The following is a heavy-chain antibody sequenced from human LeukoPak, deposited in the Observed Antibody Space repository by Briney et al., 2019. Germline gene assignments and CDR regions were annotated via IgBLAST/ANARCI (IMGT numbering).Heavy chain of an antibody. V-gene: IGHV3-23*01. D-gene: IGHD2-15*01. CDR3: ANIHQNRVVVGAKGAFDI. CDR1: GFTFDAYW. Sequence: PGGSLRLSCAASGFTFDAYWMIWVRQAPGKGLEWVSGIGSSGGGTYYADSVKGRFTISRDTSKDTVYLQMDSLRAEDTAIYYCANIHQNRVVVGAKGAFDIWGQGTVVTVSP. J-gene: IGHJ3*02. CDR2: IGSSGGGT.